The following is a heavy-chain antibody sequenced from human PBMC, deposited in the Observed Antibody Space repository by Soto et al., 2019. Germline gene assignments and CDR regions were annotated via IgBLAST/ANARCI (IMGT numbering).Heavy chain of an antibody. CDR2: ISSSSSST. CDR3: AKDAYYDFWSGSPDAFDI. D-gene: IGHD3-3*01. V-gene: IGHV3-48*01. J-gene: IGHJ3*02. Sequence: GGSLRLSCAASGFTFSSYSMNWVRQAPGKGLEWVSYISSSSSSTYYADSVKGRFTISRDNSKNTLYLQMNSLRAEDTAVYYCAKDAYYDFWSGSPDAFDIWGQGTMVTVSS. CDR1: GFTFSSYS.